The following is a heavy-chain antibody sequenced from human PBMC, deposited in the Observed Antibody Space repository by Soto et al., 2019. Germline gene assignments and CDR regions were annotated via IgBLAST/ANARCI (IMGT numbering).Heavy chain of an antibody. CDR2: IKSKTDGGTT. CDR3: TTLYYYGSGSYMRYFDY. J-gene: IGHJ4*02. Sequence: VQLVESGGGLVKPGGSLRLSCAASGFTFSNAWMSWVRQAPGKGLEWVGRIKSKTDGGTTDYAAPVKGRFTISRDDSKNTLYLQMNSLKTEDTAVYYCTTLYYYGSGSYMRYFDYWGQGTLVTVSS. D-gene: IGHD3-10*01. V-gene: IGHV3-15*01. CDR1: GFTFSNAW.